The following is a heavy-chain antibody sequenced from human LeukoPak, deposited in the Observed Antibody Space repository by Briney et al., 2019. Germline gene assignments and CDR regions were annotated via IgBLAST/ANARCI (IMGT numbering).Heavy chain of an antibody. CDR2: IRYDGSNK. J-gene: IGHJ3*02. CDR1: GFTFSSYG. V-gene: IGHV3-30*02. Sequence: GGSLRLSCAASGFTFSSYGMHWVRQAPGKGLEWVAFIRYDGSNKYYADSVKGRLTISRDNSKNTLYLQMNSLRAEDTAVYYCARVFRDGYNFLSRKRDAFDIWGQGTMVTVSS. CDR3: ARVFRDGYNFLSRKRDAFDI. D-gene: IGHD5-24*01.